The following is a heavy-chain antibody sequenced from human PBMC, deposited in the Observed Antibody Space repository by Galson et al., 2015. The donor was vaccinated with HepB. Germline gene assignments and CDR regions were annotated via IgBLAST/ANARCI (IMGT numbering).Heavy chain of an antibody. CDR1: GFTFSSYS. CDR2: ISSSSSTI. V-gene: IGHV3-48*02. J-gene: IGHJ4*01. D-gene: IGHD1-26*01. Sequence: SLRLSCAASGFTFSSYSMNWVRQAPGKGLKWVSYISSSSSTIYYADSVKGRFTISRDNAKNSLYLQMNSLRDEDTAVYYCARAPCWSFSFFLCYRGQGTLVTGSS. CDR3: ARAPCWSFSFFLCY.